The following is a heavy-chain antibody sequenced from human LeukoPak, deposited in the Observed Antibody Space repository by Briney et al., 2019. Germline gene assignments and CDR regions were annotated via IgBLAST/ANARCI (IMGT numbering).Heavy chain of an antibody. Sequence: SETLPLTCAVYGGSFSGYYWSWIRQPPGKGLEWIGEINHSGSTNYNPSPKSRVTISVDTSKNQFSLKLSSVTAADTAVYYCASSRYCSSTSCPGWFDPWGQGTLVTVSS. CDR1: GGSFSGYY. J-gene: IGHJ5*02. CDR3: ASSRYCSSTSCPGWFDP. V-gene: IGHV4-34*01. CDR2: INHSGST. D-gene: IGHD2-2*01.